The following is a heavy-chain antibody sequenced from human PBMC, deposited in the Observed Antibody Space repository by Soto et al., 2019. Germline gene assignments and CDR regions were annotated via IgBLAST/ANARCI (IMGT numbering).Heavy chain of an antibody. CDR2: IWYDGSNK. CDR3: ARDRIAANNWFDP. V-gene: IGHV3-33*01. D-gene: IGHD6-25*01. J-gene: IGHJ5*02. CDR1: GFTFSSYG. Sequence: QVQLVESGGGVVQPGRSLRLSCAASGFTFSSYGMHWLRQAPGKGLEWVAVIWYDGSNKYYADSVKGRFTISRDNSKNTLYLQMNSLRAEDTAVYYCARDRIAANNWFDPWGQGTLVTVSS.